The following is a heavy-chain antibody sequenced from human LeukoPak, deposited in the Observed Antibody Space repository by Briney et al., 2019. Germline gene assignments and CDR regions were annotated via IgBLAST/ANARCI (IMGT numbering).Heavy chain of an antibody. CDR3: ARDIGSSSWGVYDP. J-gene: IGHJ5*02. D-gene: IGHD6-13*01. Sequence: GGSLRLSCAASGFTFSSYEMNWVRQAPGKGLKWVSYISSSGSTIYYADSVKGRFTISRDNAKNSLYLQMNSLRAEDTAVYYCARDIGSSSWGVYDPWGQGTLVTVSS. CDR2: ISSSGSTI. CDR1: GFTFSSYE. V-gene: IGHV3-48*03.